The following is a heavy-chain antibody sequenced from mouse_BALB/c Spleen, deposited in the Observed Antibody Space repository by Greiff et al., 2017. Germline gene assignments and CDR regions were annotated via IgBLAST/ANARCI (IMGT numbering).Heavy chain of an antibody. D-gene: IGHD1-1*01. Sequence: QVQLQQSGAELARPGASVKMSCKASGYTFTSYTMHWVKQRPGQGLEWIGYINPSSGYTNYNQKFKDKATLTADKSSSTAYMQLSSLTSEDSAVYYCARRPQFITTGVAEGYWGQGTTLTVSS. V-gene: IGHV1-4*01. CDR2: INPSSGYT. CDR1: GYTFTSYT. J-gene: IGHJ2*01. CDR3: ARRPQFITTGVAEGY.